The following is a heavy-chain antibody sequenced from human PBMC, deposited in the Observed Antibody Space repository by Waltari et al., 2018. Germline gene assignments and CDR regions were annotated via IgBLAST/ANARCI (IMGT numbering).Heavy chain of an antibody. D-gene: IGHD2-21*02. Sequence: EVQLVESGGGLVQPGGSLRLSCTASGFTFTNHWRSWVRQAPGKGLEWGANIKEEGTEKYEVDSVKGRLTGSRDNAKNALYLQLSSLRAEDRAVYYCARDGSPPLFQSRDGWGQGTRVTVSS. CDR1: GFTFTNHW. J-gene: IGHJ4*02. CDR2: IKEEGTEK. V-gene: IGHV3-7*01. CDR3: ARDGSPPLFQSRDG.